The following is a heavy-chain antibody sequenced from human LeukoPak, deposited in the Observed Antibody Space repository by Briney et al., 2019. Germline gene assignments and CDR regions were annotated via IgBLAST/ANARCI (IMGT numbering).Heavy chain of an antibody. J-gene: IGHJ6*02. CDR3: ARLRYSGSYISYYYGMDV. D-gene: IGHD1-26*01. CDR2: INPSGGST. Sequence: ASVKVSCKASGYTFTNYYMHWVRQAPGQGLEWMGIINPSGGSTSYAQKLQGRVTMTTDTSTSTAYMELRSLRSDDTAVYYCARLRYSGSYISYYYGMDVWGQGTTVTVSS. V-gene: IGHV1-46*01. CDR1: GYTFTNYY.